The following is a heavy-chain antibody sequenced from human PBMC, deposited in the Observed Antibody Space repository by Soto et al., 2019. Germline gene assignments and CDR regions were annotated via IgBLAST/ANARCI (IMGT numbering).Heavy chain of an antibody. CDR2: ISSSSSTI. V-gene: IGHV3-48*01. Sequence: PGGSLRLSCAASGFTFSSYSMNWVRQAPGKGLEWVSYISSSSSTIYYADSVKGRFTISRDNAKNSLYLQMNSLRAEDTAVYYCARDETYYYGSGSYYKDYWGQGTLVTVSS. CDR3: ARDETYYYGSGSYYKDY. CDR1: GFTFSSYS. J-gene: IGHJ4*02. D-gene: IGHD3-10*01.